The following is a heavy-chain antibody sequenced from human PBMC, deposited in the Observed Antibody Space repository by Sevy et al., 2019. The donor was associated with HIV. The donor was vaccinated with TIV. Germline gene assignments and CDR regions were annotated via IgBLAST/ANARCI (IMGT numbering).Heavy chain of an antibody. Sequence: ASVKVSCKASGYTFTSYGISWVRQAPGQGLEWMGWISAYNGNTNYAQKLQGRVTMTTDTSTSTAYMGLRSLRSDDTAVYYCARDRGYCSSTSCYTGDYWGQGTLVTVSS. V-gene: IGHV1-18*01. J-gene: IGHJ4*02. CDR2: ISAYNGNT. CDR1: GYTFTSYG. CDR3: ARDRGYCSSTSCYTGDY. D-gene: IGHD2-2*02.